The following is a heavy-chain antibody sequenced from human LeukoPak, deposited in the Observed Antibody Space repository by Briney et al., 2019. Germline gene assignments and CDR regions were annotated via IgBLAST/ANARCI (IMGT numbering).Heavy chain of an antibody. D-gene: IGHD1-14*01. J-gene: IGHJ6*02. CDR1: GYTFTSYD. Sequence: ASVKVSCKASGYTFTSYDINWVRQATRQGLEWMGWMNPNSGNTGYAQKFQGRVTMTRNTSISTAYMELSSLRSEDTAVYYCARDHLQYYYYYYGMDVWGQGTTVTVSS. V-gene: IGHV1-8*01. CDR2: MNPNSGNT. CDR3: ARDHLQYYYYYYGMDV.